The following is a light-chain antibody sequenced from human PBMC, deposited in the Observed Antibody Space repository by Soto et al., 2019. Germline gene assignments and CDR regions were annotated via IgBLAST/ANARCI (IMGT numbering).Light chain of an antibody. CDR1: SSDVGGYNY. J-gene: IGLJ1*01. CDR2: DVT. Sequence: QSALTQPRSVSGSPGQSVPISCTGTSSDVGGYNYVSWYQHHPGKAPKLMIYDVTKRPSGARDRFSASKSGNTASLTISGLQAEDEADYYCCSYAGSYTYVFGTGTKVTVL. CDR3: CSYAGSYTYV. V-gene: IGLV2-11*01.